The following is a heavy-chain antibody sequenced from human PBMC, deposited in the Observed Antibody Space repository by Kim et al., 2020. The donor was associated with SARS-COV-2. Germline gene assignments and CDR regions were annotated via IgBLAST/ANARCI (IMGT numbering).Heavy chain of an antibody. CDR1: GFTFSSYW. J-gene: IGHJ4*02. CDR3: ARVSTKGMVYALKY. V-gene: IGHV3-74*01. Sequence: GGSLRLSCAASGFTFSSYWMHWVRQAPGKGLVWVSRINSDGSSTSYADSVKGRFTISRDNAKNTLYLQMNSLRAEDTAVYYCARVSTKGMVYALKYWGQGTLVTVSS. D-gene: IGHD2-8*01. CDR2: INSDGSST.